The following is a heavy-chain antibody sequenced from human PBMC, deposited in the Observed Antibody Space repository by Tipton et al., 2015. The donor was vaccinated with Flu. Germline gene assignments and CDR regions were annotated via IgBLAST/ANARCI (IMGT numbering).Heavy chain of an antibody. CDR3: ARVSGGGYYFDY. D-gene: IGHD2-15*01. CDR2: IYSGGST. V-gene: IGHV3-53*01. CDR1: GFTVSSNY. Sequence: SLRLSCAASGFTVSSNYMSWVRQAPGKGLEWVSVIYSGGSTYYADSVKGRFTISRDNSKNTLYPQMNSLRAEDTAVYYCARVSGGGYYFDYWGQGTLVTVSS. J-gene: IGHJ4*02.